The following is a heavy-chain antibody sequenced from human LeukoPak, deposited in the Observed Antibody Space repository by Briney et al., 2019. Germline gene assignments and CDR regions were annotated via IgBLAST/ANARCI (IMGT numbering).Heavy chain of an antibody. CDR2: ISGSGYKT. Sequence: GGSLRLSCLASGFTFTNYSMSWVRQAPGKGLEWVSAISGSGYKTYYADSVKGRFTISRDNSQNTLFLHLRSPPAEATAIYYCVTADYGDYPHYFDYWGQGTLVTVSS. J-gene: IGHJ4*02. CDR3: VTADYGDYPHYFDY. V-gene: IGHV3-23*01. CDR1: GFTFTNYS. D-gene: IGHD4-17*01.